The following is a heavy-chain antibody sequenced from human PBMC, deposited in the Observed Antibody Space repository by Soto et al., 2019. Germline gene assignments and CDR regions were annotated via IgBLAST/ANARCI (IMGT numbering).Heavy chain of an antibody. CDR1: GLTFSDYY. Sequence: GGSLRLSCAASGLTFSDYYMSWIRQAPGKGLEWVSYISSSGSTIYYADSVKGRFTISRDNAKNSLYLQMNSLRAEDTAVYYCARVSSGSALYYYYYMDVWGKGTTVTVSS. J-gene: IGHJ6*03. V-gene: IGHV3-11*01. CDR3: ARVSSGSALYYYYYMDV. D-gene: IGHD3-10*01. CDR2: ISSSGSTI.